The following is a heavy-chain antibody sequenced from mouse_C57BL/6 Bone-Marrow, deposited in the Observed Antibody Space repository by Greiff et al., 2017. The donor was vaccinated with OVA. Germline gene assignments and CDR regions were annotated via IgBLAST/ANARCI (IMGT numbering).Heavy chain of an antibody. V-gene: IGHV1-50*01. J-gene: IGHJ2*01. CDR2: IDPSDSYT. D-gene: IGHD2-3*01. CDR1: GYTFTSYW. Sequence: QVQLQQPGAELVKPGASVKLSCKASGYTFTSYWMQWVKQRPGQGLEWIGEIDPSDSYTNYNQKFKGKATLTVDTSSSTAHMQLSSLTSEDSAVYYCARSGDGYYLDYWGQGTTLTVSS. CDR3: ARSGDGYYLDY.